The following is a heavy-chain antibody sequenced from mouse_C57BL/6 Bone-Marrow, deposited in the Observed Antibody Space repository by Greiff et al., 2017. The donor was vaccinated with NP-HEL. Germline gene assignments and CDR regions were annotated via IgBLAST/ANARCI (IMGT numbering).Heavy chain of an antibody. CDR2: IDPSDSET. J-gene: IGHJ1*03. Sequence: VQLQQSGAELVRPGSSVKLSCKASGYTFTSYWMHWVKQRPIQGLEWIGNIDPSDSETHYNQKFKDKATLTVDKSSSTAYMQLSSLTSEDSAVYYCARFNSGYFDVWGTGTTVTVSS. D-gene: IGHD1-3*01. CDR1: GYTFTSYW. CDR3: ARFNSGYFDV. V-gene: IGHV1-52*01.